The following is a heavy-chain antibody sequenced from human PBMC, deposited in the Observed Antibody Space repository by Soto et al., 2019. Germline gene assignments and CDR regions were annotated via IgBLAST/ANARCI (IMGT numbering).Heavy chain of an antibody. D-gene: IGHD3-16*01. J-gene: IGHJ6*04. CDR2: IKSDGGST. V-gene: IGHV3-74*01. Sequence: EVQLVESGGGLVQPGGSLRLSCAASGFTFSDFWLHWVRQTPGKGLVWVSRIKSDGGSTNYADSVKGRFTISRDNAKNTVYLPMDSLRDEDTAVYYCARGAKGAYYVDVWGKGTTVTVSS. CDR3: ARGAKGAYYVDV. CDR1: GFTFSDFW.